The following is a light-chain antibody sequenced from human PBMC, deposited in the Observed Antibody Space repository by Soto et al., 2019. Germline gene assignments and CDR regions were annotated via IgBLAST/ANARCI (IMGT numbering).Light chain of an antibody. CDR3: QQSYSTART. CDR1: QSISSY. V-gene: IGKV1-39*01. J-gene: IGKJ2*01. CDR2: AAS. Sequence: DIQMTQSPSSLSASVGDRVTITCRASQSISSYLNWYQQKPGKAPKLLIYAASSLQSGVPSRFSGSGSETDFTLTISSRQPEDFATYYCQQSYSTARTFGQGTKLEIK.